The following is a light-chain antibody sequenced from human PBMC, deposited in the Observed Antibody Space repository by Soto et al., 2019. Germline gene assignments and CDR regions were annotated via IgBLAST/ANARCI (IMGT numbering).Light chain of an antibody. J-gene: IGKJ4*01. CDR3: QQYGSPPLT. CDR1: QSVSNNY. Sequence: EIVLTQSPGTLSLSPGERATLSCRASQSVSNNYLAWYQQKPGQAPRLLIYGASSRATGIPARFSGSGSGTDFTLTISRLEPEDFAVYYCQQYGSPPLTFGGGTKVEIK. V-gene: IGKV3-20*01. CDR2: GAS.